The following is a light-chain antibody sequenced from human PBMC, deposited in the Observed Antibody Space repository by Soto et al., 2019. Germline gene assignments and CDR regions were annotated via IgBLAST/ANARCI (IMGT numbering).Light chain of an antibody. CDR3: QKRHMWTIT. CDR2: DAY. V-gene: IGKV3-11*01. CDR1: QSFRGL. J-gene: IGKJ5*01. Sequence: EVVLRQSPVTLSLAPGERATLSFRASQSFRGLLACYQQNPGQAPRLLIYDAYNRATGIPHRFSGSGYGTDFTLTISSLEPEDSAVYYCQKRHMWTITFGQGTRLEIK.